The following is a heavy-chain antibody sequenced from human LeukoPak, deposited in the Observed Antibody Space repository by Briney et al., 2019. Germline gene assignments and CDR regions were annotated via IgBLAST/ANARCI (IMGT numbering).Heavy chain of an antibody. V-gene: IGHV2-70*11. J-gene: IGHJ4*02. CDR2: IDWDDDK. D-gene: IGHD4-17*01. CDR1: GFSPSTSGMC. Sequence: SGPALVKPTQTLTLTCTFSGFSPSTSGMCVSWIRQPPGKALEWLARIDWDDDKYYSTSLKTRLTISKDTSKNQVVLTMTNMDPVDTATYYCARSHTVTTSASLDYWGQGTLVTVSS. CDR3: ARSHTVTTSASLDY.